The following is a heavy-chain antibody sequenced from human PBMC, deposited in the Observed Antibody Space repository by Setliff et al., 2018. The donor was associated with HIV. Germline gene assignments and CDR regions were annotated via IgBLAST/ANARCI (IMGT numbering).Heavy chain of an antibody. CDR2: ISAYNGNT. CDR1: GYTFTSYG. Sequence: GASVKVSCKASGYTFTSYGISWVRQAPGQGLEWMGWISAYNGNTNYMDSVKGRFTISRDNAKNSLYLQMNSLRVEDTAVYYCATDCAVVGGTGSLDSWGQGTLVTVSS. J-gene: IGHJ4*02. V-gene: IGHV1-18*01. D-gene: IGHD1-26*01. CDR3: ATDCAVVGGTGSLDS.